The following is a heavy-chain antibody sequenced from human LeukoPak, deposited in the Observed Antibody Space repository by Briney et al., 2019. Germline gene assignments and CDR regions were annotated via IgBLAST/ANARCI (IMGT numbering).Heavy chain of an antibody. CDR3: ARDRGSTGYYYLDS. V-gene: IGHV4-59*01. D-gene: IGHD6-19*01. Sequence: SETLSLTCSVSGGPITEYYWSWIRQPPGKGLEWIGYIYHTGSANYSPSLKSRVTMSVDASRNQFSLKLVSVTAADTAVYYCARDRGSTGYYYLDSWGQGILVTVSS. CDR1: GGPITEYY. J-gene: IGHJ4*02. CDR2: IYHTGSA.